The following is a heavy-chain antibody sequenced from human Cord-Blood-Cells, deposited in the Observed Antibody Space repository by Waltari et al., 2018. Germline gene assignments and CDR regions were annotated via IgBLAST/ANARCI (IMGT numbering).Heavy chain of an antibody. J-gene: IGHJ6*03. Sequence: QVQLQQWGAGLLKPSETLSLTCAVYGGSFSGYYWSWIRQPPGTGLEWIGEIKHSGSTNYNPSLKSRGTISVDTSKNQFSLKLSSVTAADTAVYYCARGLGFLEWLYYYYYMDVWGKGTTVTVSS. CDR3: ARGLGFLEWLYYYYYMDV. D-gene: IGHD3-3*01. CDR1: GGSFSGYY. V-gene: IGHV4-34*01. CDR2: IKHSGST.